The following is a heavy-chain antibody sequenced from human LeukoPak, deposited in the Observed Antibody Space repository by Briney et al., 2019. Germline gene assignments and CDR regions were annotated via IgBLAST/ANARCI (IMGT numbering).Heavy chain of an antibody. CDR1: GGSISSSSSY. D-gene: IGHD6-19*01. CDR2: IYYSGST. Sequence: SETLSLTCTVSGGSISSSSSYWGWVRQPPGKGLEWIGSIYYSGSTFHNPSLKSRVTISVDTSKNQFTLKLKSVTAVDTAVYYCERLSGAEAGTGGTWGQGTLVTVSS. V-gene: IGHV4-39*01. CDR3: ERLSGAEAGTGGT. J-gene: IGHJ5*02.